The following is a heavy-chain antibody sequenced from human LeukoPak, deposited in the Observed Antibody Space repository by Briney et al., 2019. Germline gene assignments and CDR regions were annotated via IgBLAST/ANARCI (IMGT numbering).Heavy chain of an antibody. Sequence: ASVKVSCKASGYTFTGHYMHWVRQAPGQGPEWMGWINPNSGGTNYAQKFQGRVTMTRDTSISTGYMELSGLRSDDTAAYYCARCSTPHWIFDAFDIWGQGTMVTVSS. V-gene: IGHV1-2*02. CDR2: INPNSGGT. CDR1: GYTFTGHY. CDR3: ARCSTPHWIFDAFDI. D-gene: IGHD1-1*01. J-gene: IGHJ3*02.